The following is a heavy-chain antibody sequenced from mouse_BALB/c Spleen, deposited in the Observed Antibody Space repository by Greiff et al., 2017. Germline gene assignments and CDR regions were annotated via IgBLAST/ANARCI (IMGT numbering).Heavy chain of an antibody. J-gene: IGHJ4*01. D-gene: IGHD2-1*01. Sequence: VQLKQSGTVLARPGASVKMSCKASGYTFTSYWMHWVKQRPGQGLEWIGAIYPGNSDTSYNQKFKGKAKLTAVTSTSTAYMELSSLTNEDSAVYYCTRGNYGDYAMDYWGQGTSVTVSS. CDR2: IYPGNSDT. CDR1: GYTFTSYW. V-gene: IGHV1-5*01. CDR3: TRGNYGDYAMDY.